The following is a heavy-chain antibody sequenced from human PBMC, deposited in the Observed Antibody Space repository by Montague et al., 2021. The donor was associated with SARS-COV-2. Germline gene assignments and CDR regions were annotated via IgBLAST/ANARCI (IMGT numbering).Heavy chain of an antibody. J-gene: IGHJ4*02. V-gene: IGHV3-30*04. CDR3: ARDDYDILTGPFDY. Sequence: SLRLSCAASGFTFSSYAMHWVRQAPGKGLEWVAAISYDGSNKYYADSVKGRFTISRDNSKNTPYVQMNSLRAEDTAVYYCARDDYDILTGPFDYWGQGTLVTVSS. CDR1: GFTFSSYA. CDR2: ISYDGSNK. D-gene: IGHD3-9*01.